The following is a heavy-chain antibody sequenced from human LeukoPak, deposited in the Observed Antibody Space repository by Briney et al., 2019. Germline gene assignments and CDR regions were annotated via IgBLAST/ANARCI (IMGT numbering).Heavy chain of an antibody. CDR1: GYTFTGYY. D-gene: IGHD3-22*01. CDR3: ARGEKRITMRVVVPHRDWFDP. V-gene: IGHV1-2*02. Sequence: ASVKVSCKASGYTFTGYYMHWVRQAPGQGLEWMGWINPNSGGTNYAQKFQGRVTMTRDTSISTAYMELSRLRSDYTAVYYCARGEKRITMRVVVPHRDWFDPWGQGTLVTVAS. J-gene: IGHJ5*02. CDR2: INPNSGGT.